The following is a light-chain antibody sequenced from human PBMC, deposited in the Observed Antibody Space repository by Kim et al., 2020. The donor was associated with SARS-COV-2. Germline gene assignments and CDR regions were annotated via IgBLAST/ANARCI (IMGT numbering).Light chain of an antibody. J-gene: IGKJ2*01. CDR3: QQYNSSPYT. V-gene: IGKV3-20*01. CDR2: GAS. CDR1: QSVSSSY. Sequence: EIVLTQSPGTLSLSPGERATLSCRASQSVSSSYLAWYQQKPGQAPRLLIYGASSRATGIPDRFSGSGSGTDFTLTISRLEPEDFAVYYCQQYNSSPYTRGQGTDLE.